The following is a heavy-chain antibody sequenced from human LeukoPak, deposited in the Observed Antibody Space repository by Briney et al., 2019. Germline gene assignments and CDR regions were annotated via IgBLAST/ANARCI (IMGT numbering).Heavy chain of an antibody. V-gene: IGHV3-7*01. CDR1: GFTFSSYW. Sequence: PGGSLRLSCAASGFTFSSYWMSWVRQAPGKGLEWVANIKQDGSEKYYVDSVKGRFTISRDNAKNSLYLQMNSLRAEDTAVYYCAKDISGSEGDYFDYWGQGTLVTVSS. CDR3: AKDISGSEGDYFDY. D-gene: IGHD5-12*01. J-gene: IGHJ4*02. CDR2: IKQDGSEK.